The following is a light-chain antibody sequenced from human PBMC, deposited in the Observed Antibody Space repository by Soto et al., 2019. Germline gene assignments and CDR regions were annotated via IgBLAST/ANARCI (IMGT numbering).Light chain of an antibody. CDR1: QDISNY. CDR3: QQYDNLQT. Sequence: DIQMTQSPSSLSASVGDRVTITCQASQDISNYLNWYQQKPGKAPKLLIYDASNLETGVPSRFSGSGSGTDFTFTISSLQPEDIATYYCQQYDNLQTFGQGTKVDSK. J-gene: IGKJ1*01. CDR2: DAS. V-gene: IGKV1-33*01.